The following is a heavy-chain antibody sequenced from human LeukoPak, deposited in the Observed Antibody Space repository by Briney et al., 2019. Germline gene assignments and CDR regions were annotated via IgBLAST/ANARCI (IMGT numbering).Heavy chain of an antibody. Sequence: GGSLRLSCAASGFIFSDFDMSWVRQAPGKGLEWVSAISHSGRSTYYADSVKGRFTISRDNSKNTLYLEMNSLRADDTAAYYCAKAVAVALGYWGQGTLVTVSS. CDR1: GFIFSDFD. CDR2: ISHSGRST. J-gene: IGHJ4*02. V-gene: IGHV3-23*01. CDR3: AKAVAVALGY. D-gene: IGHD6-19*01.